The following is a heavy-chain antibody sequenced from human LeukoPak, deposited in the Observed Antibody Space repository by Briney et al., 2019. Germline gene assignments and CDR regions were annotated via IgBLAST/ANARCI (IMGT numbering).Heavy chain of an antibody. V-gene: IGHV3-23*01. CDR2: ISGSGGST. J-gene: IGHJ1*01. Sequence: PGGSLRLSCAASGFTFSSYAMSWVRQAPGKGLEWVSAISGSGGSTYYADSVKGRFTISRDNSKNTLYLQMNSLRAEDTAVYYCAKDEYSSSWYGYFQHWGQGTLVTVSS. CDR3: AKDEYSSSWYGYFQH. CDR1: GFTFSSYA. D-gene: IGHD6-13*01.